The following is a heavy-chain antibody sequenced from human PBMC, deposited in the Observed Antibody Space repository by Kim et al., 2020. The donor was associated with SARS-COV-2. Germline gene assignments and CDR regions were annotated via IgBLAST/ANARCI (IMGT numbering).Heavy chain of an antibody. CDR2: ISSSSSTI. Sequence: GGSLRLSCAASGFTFSSYSMNWVRQDPGKGLEWVSYISSSSSTIYYADSVKGRFTISRDNAKNSLYLQMNRLRAEDTAVYYCARVSGATSYYYYGMDVWG. V-gene: IGHV3-48*01. CDR1: GFTFSSYS. CDR3: ARVSGATSYYYYGMDV. D-gene: IGHD1-26*01. J-gene: IGHJ6*01.